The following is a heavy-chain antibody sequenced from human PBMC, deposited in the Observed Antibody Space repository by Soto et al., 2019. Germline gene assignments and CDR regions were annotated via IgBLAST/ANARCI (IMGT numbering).Heavy chain of an antibody. J-gene: IGHJ4*01. D-gene: IGHD2-21*02. V-gene: IGHV4-39*01. Sequence: SLTFTVTVDSISSRSYYWGWIRQPPGKGLEWIGSIYYSGITYNNPSLRSRVSMSIDTSKDQFSLKLKSVTAADTALYFCARQRTSVVTQAYFD. CDR2: IYYSGIT. CDR3: ARQRTSVVTQAYFD. CDR1: VDSISSRSYY.